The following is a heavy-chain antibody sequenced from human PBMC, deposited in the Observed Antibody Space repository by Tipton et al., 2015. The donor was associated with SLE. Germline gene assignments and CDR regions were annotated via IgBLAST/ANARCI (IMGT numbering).Heavy chain of an antibody. CDR1: GGSINDYY. Sequence: TLSLTCIVSGGSINDYYWGWIRQSPGKGLEWIASIYHSGSNYNPSLKNRVTISLDTSKSQFSLRLTPVTAADTAVYYCTGVGSGPGTDYWGQGTLVTVSS. CDR3: TGVGSGPGTDY. V-gene: IGHV4-59*01. D-gene: IGHD6-13*01. J-gene: IGHJ4*02. CDR2: IYHSGS.